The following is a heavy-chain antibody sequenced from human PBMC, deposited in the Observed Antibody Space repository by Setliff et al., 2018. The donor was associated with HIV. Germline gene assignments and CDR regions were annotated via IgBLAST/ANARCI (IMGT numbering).Heavy chain of an antibody. CDR2: INPTGDIT. V-gene: IGHV1-46*01. D-gene: IGHD3-9*01. J-gene: IGHJ4*02. CDR1: GYTFINNY. CDR3: ARGSLLGYFDWLFPD. Sequence: ASVKVSCKASGYTFINNYIHWVRQAPGQGLEWMGLINPTGDITFYPQKFQARVTMTRDTSTSTAYMELSRLRSDDTAVYYCARGSLLGYFDWLFPDWGQGTLVTVSS.